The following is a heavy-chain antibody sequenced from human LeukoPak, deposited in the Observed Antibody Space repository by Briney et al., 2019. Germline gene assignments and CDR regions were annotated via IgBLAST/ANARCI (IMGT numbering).Heavy chain of an antibody. CDR3: ARNENSGWGYFDY. V-gene: IGHV3-23*01. D-gene: IGHD5-12*01. J-gene: IGHJ4*02. CDR1: RFTFNSYA. CDR2: IGGSNGVT. Sequence: GGSLRLSCAASRFTFNSYAMSWVRQAPGKGLEWVSVIGGSNGVTFYVGSVKGRFTISRDNSKDTLYLQMNSLRAEDTAVYYCARNENSGWGYFDYWGQGTLVAVSS.